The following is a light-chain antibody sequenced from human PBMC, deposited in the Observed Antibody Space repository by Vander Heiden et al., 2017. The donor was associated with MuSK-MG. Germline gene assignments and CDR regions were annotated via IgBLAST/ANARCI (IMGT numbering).Light chain of an antibody. V-gene: IGKV3-20*01. CDR2: GAS. J-gene: IGKJ5*01. Sequence: EIVLTQSPGTLSLSPGERATLSCRASQSVGGISLVWYQHKPGQPPRLLIYGASSRATGVPDRFSGSGSETDFTLTISSLEPEDFAIYYCQQDGMSPNTFGQGTPLEIK. CDR3: QQDGMSPNT. CDR1: QSVGGIS.